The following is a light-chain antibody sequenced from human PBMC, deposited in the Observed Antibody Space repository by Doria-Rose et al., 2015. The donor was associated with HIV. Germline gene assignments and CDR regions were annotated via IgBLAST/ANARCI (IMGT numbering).Light chain of an antibody. V-gene: IGLV3-25*03. CDR1: ALPKQY. CDR2: KDS. Sequence: ARITCSGDALPKQYAYWYQQKPGQAPVLVIYKDSERPSGIPERFSGSSSGTTVTLTISGVQAEDEADYYCQSADSSGTYAFGTGTKVTVL. J-gene: IGLJ1*01. CDR3: QSADSSGTYA.